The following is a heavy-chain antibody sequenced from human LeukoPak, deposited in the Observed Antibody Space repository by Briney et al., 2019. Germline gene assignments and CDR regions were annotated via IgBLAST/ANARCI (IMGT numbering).Heavy chain of an antibody. Sequence: PGRSLRLSCAASGFTFSSYAMHWVRQAPGKGLEWVAVISYDGSNKYYADSVKGRFTISRDNSKNTLYLQMNSLRAEDTAVYYCARDLLQSGSCYYWGQGTLVTVSS. CDR1: GFTFSSYA. CDR2: ISYDGSNK. CDR3: ARDLLQSGSCYY. V-gene: IGHV3-30*04. D-gene: IGHD2-15*01. J-gene: IGHJ4*02.